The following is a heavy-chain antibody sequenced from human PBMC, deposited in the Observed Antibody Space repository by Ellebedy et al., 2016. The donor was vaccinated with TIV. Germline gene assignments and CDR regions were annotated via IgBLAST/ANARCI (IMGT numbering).Heavy chain of an antibody. CDR3: AKDPALPRGRFDT. Sequence: MPSETLSLTCTVSGVSMSSDDQYGRCIRQAPGKGLEWIGSIHHGGGTYYNPSLASRSTISLDTSKNQFSLNLSSVTAADTAVYYCAKDPALPRGRFDTWGQGTLVTVSS. J-gene: IGHJ5*02. V-gene: IGHV4-39*07. CDR1: GVSMSSDDQY. CDR2: IHHGGGT.